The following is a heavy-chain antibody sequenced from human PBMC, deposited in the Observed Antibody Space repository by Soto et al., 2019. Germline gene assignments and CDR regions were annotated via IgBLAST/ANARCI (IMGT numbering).Heavy chain of an antibody. Sequence: PSETLSLTCSVSGGSMNGYYWSWIRQTPGQGLEWLGFIYFSGSTRYNPSLMSRLTISLDKSKRQFSLSLSSVTAADTAVYYCARSVATPSKNIDFWGQGTLVTVSS. J-gene: IGHJ4*01. CDR3: ARSVATPSKNIDF. V-gene: IGHV4-4*09. D-gene: IGHD2-2*01. CDR2: IYFSGST. CDR1: GGSMNGYY.